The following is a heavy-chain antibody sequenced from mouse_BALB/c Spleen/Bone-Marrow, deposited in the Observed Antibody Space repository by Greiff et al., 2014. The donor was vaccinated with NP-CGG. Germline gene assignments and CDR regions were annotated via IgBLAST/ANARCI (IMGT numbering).Heavy chain of an antibody. CDR1: GYSFTGYT. Sequence: DVQLQESGPELVKPGASMKISCKASGYSFTGYTMNWVKQSHGKNLEWIGLINPYNGGTNYNQKFKGRATLTVDKSSSTAYMELLSLTSEDSAGYYCAGQGHYYGYSYAMDYWGQGTSVTVSS. D-gene: IGHD1-2*01. V-gene: IGHV1-18*01. CDR3: AGQGHYYGYSYAMDY. J-gene: IGHJ4*01. CDR2: INPYNGGT.